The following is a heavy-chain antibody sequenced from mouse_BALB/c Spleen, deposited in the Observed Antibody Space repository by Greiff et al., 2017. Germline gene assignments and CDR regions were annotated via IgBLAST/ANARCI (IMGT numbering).Heavy chain of an antibody. CDR2: IWAGGST. D-gene: IGHD1-1*01. CDR3: ARDRYYYGSSYPVYFDY. V-gene: IGHV2-9*02. CDR1: GFSLTSYG. Sequence: QVQLKESGPGLVAPSQSLSITCTVSGFSLTSYGVHWVRQPPGKGLEWLGVIWAGGSTNYNSALMSRLSISKDNSKSQVFLKMNSLQTDDTAMYYCARDRYYYGSSYPVYFDYWGQGTTLTVSS. J-gene: IGHJ2*01.